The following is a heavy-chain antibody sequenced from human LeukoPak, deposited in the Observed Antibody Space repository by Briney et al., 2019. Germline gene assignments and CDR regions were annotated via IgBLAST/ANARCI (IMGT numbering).Heavy chain of an antibody. CDR1: GFTVDDYG. Sequence: GGSLRLSCAASGFTVDDYGMHWVRQAPGKGLEWVSLICGDGISTYYADYVKGRFTISRDNSKISLYLQMNSLRTEDTALYYCAKDSVGGMGDYWGQGTLVTVSS. V-gene: IGHV3-43*02. CDR2: ICGDGIST. J-gene: IGHJ4*02. CDR3: AKDSVGGMGDY. D-gene: IGHD3-16*01.